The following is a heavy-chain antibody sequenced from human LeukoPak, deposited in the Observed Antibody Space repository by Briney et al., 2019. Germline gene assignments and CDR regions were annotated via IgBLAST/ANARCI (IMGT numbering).Heavy chain of an antibody. J-gene: IGHJ4*02. D-gene: IGHD6-6*01. CDR3: ARTRRRGSSSYPLDY. V-gene: IGHV4-34*01. Sequence: SETLSLTCAVYGGSFSGYYWSWIRQPPGKGLEWIGEINHSGSTNYNPSLKSRVTISVDTSKNQFSLKLSSVTAADTAVYYCARTRRRGSSSYPLDYWGQGTRVTVSS. CDR2: INHSGST. CDR1: GGSFSGYY.